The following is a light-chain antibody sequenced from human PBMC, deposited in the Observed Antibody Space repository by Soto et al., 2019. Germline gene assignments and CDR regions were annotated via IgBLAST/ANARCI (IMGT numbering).Light chain of an antibody. V-gene: IGKV3-15*01. CDR3: QQYNSWPPIT. CDR2: GAS. CDR1: QTVNNK. Sequence: EILMTQSPATLSGSAGERATLSGRATQTVNNKVVWYQHKPGQAPRLLIYGASTRATGIPARFSGSGSGTEFTLSISSLQSEDFAVYYCQQYNSWPPITFGQGTRLEIK. J-gene: IGKJ5*01.